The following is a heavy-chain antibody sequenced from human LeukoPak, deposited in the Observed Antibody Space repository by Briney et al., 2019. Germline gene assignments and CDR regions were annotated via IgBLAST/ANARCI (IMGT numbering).Heavy chain of an antibody. CDR1: GLAFSNSW. Sequence: GGSLRLSCEASGLAFSNSWMHWVRQIPGKGLVWVSRMYGDMRDISYADSVKGRFTISRDNAKNTVYLQMNSLRGEDTAVYYCARDLGLRGSTWGQGTLVTVSS. D-gene: IGHD5-12*01. V-gene: IGHV3-74*01. CDR2: MYGDMRDI. CDR3: ARDLGLRGST. J-gene: IGHJ5*02.